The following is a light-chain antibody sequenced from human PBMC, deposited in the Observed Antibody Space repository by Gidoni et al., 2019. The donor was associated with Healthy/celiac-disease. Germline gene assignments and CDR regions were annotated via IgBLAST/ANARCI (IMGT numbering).Light chain of an antibody. CDR2: YAS. Sequence: DIQMTQSPSTLSASVGDRFTITCRASQSISSWLAWYQQKPGKAPRLLIYYASSLESGVPSRFSGSGSGTEFTLTISSLQPDDFATYYCQQYNSYSLFTFGPGTKVDIK. CDR1: QSISSW. J-gene: IGKJ3*01. V-gene: IGKV1-5*01. CDR3: QQYNSYSLFT.